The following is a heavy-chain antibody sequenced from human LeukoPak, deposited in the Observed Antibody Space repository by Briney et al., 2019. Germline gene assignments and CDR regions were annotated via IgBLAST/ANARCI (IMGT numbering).Heavy chain of an antibody. D-gene: IGHD6-13*01. CDR3: ARARLSGSSHFES. J-gene: IGHJ4*02. CDR1: GGSISGHY. V-gene: IGHV4-59*11. Sequence: NPSETLSLTCTVSGGSISGHYGNWVRQSPRKGLEWIGYVYYTGSTTYNPSLQSRVTISVDTSKNQFSLRLSSVTAADTAVYYCARARLSGSSHFESWGQGTLVTVSS. CDR2: VYYTGST.